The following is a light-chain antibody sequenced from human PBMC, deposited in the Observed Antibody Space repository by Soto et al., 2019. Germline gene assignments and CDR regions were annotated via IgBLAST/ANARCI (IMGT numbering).Light chain of an antibody. CDR2: RNN. CDR1: SSNIGSNY. V-gene: IGLV1-47*01. Sequence: QSVLTQPPLASGTPGQRVTISCSGSSSNIGSNYVYWYQQLPGTAPKLLIYRNNQRPSGVPDRFSGSKSGTSASLAISGLRSEDEADYYCAAWDDSLSGSHVFGTGTKVTVL. CDR3: AAWDDSLSGSHV. J-gene: IGLJ1*01.